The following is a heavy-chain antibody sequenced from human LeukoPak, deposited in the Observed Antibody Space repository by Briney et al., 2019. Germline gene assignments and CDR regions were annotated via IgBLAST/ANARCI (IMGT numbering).Heavy chain of an antibody. CDR2: ISYDGSNK. Sequence: GGSLRLSCAASGFTFSSYAMHWVRQAPGEGLEWVAVISYDGSNKYYADSVKGRFTISRDNSKNTLYLQMNSLRAEDTAVYYCARDYYYDSTGYSGADYWGQGTLVTVSS. CDR1: GFTFSSYA. D-gene: IGHD3-22*01. CDR3: ARDYYYDSTGYSGADY. V-gene: IGHV3-30-3*01. J-gene: IGHJ4*02.